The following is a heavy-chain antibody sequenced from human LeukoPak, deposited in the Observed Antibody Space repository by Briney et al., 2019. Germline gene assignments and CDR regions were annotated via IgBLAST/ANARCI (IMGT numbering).Heavy chain of an antibody. J-gene: IGHJ4*02. D-gene: IGHD3-22*01. CDR3: ARHVRSGYYNY. Sequence: SETLSLTCTVSGGSISSYYWSWIRQPPGKGLEWIGYIYYSGSTNYNPSLKSRVTISVDTSKDQFSLKLSSVTAADTAVYYCARHVRSGYYNYWGQGTLVTVSS. CDR1: GGSISSYY. CDR2: IYYSGST. V-gene: IGHV4-59*08.